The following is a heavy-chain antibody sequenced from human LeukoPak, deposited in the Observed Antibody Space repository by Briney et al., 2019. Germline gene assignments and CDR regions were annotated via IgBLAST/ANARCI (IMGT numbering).Heavy chain of an antibody. CDR3: ARDIVVKGIAHDY. D-gene: IGHD6-13*01. V-gene: IGHV1-69*04. CDR2: IIPILGIA. Sequence: SVKVSCKASGGTFSSYAISWVRQAPGQGLEWMGRIIPILGIANYAQKFPGRVTITADKSTSTAYMELSSLRSEDTAVYYCARDIVVKGIAHDYWGQGTLVTVSS. CDR1: GGTFSSYA. J-gene: IGHJ4*02.